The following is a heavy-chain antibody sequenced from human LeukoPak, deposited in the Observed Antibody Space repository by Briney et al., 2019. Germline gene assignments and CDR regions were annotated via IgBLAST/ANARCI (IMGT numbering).Heavy chain of an antibody. CDR1: GYTFTSYA. V-gene: IGHV1-3*01. J-gene: IGHJ6*02. CDR2: INAGNGNT. Sequence: ASVKVSCKASGYTFTSYAMHWVRQAPGQRLEWMGWINAGNGNTKYSQKFQGRVTITADESTSTAYMELSSLRSEDTAVYYCAGLGTTVGMDVWGQGTTVTVSS. D-gene: IGHD4-17*01. CDR3: AGLGTTVGMDV.